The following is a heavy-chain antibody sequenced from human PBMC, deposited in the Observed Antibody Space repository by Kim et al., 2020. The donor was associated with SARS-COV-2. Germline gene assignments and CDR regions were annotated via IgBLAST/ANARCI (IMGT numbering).Heavy chain of an antibody. D-gene: IGHD3-10*01. J-gene: IGHJ4*02. V-gene: IGHV3-30*04. CDR3: ARGIWHYGSGSYY. CDR1: GFTFSSYA. Sequence: GGSLRLSCAASGFTFSSYAMHWVRQAPGKGLEWVAVISYDGSNKYYADSVKGRFTISRDNSKNTLYLQMNSLRAEDTAVYYCARGIWHYGSGSYYWGQGTLVTVSS. CDR2: ISYDGSNK.